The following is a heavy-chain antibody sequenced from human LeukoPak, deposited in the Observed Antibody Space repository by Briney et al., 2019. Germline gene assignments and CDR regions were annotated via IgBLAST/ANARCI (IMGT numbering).Heavy chain of an antibody. Sequence: SETLSLTCTVSGGSISSGSYYWSWIRQPPGKGLEWIGYIYYSGSTNYNPSLKSRVTISVDTSKNQFSLKLSSVTAADTAVYYCARAGDYDFWSGSLDDFDIWGQGTMVTVSS. V-gene: IGHV4-61*01. CDR3: ARAGDYDFWSGSLDDFDI. CDR2: IYYSGST. CDR1: GGSISSGSYY. D-gene: IGHD3-3*01. J-gene: IGHJ3*02.